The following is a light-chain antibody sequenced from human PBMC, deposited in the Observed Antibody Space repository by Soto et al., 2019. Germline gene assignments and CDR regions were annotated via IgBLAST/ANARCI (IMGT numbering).Light chain of an antibody. CDR3: FSYAGGSTAAG. J-gene: IGLJ1*01. Sequence: QSVLTQTASVCRSLGQSVTKYCSGASSDIACYILVSWYQQHPGKAPKLMIYEVSKRPSGVSNRFSGSKSGNTSSLSISGLRAVHEAAYYCFSYAGGSTAAGFGSGSKGSVL. CDR1: SSDIACYIL. CDR2: EVS. V-gene: IGLV2-23*02.